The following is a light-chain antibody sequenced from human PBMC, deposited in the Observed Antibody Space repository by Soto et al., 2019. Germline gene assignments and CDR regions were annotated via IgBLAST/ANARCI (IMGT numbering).Light chain of an antibody. V-gene: IGKV1-5*03. J-gene: IGKJ1*01. CDR2: QMS. Sequence: DIQMTQSPSTLSASVGDRVTITCRATQNINNYLAWYQQKPGNAPNLLIYQMSSVESGVPSRFSGSGSGTEFTLTISSVQPDDFATYYCQQYSRLWTFGQGTKVEV. CDR1: QNINNY. CDR3: QQYSRLWT.